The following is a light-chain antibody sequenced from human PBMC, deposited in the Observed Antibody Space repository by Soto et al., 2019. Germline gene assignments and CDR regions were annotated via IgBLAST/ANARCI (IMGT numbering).Light chain of an antibody. V-gene: IGKV3-20*01. CDR1: QIVPSNF. Sequence: EIVXTXXXXTLPLSPGERATLSCRASQIVPSNFLAWYQQKPGQAPILLIYDTSRRATGIPDRFSGTGSGTDFTLTISRLEPEDFAVYYCQQYDSSWTFGQGTKVEIK. CDR2: DTS. J-gene: IGKJ1*01. CDR3: QQYDSSWT.